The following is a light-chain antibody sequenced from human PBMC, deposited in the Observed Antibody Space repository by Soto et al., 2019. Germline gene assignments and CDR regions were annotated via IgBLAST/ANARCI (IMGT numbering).Light chain of an antibody. Sequence: DVQMTQSPSTLSASVGDRVIITCRASQSVSDWLAWYQQKPGKAPKLLIFDASSLETGVPSRFSGSRSGTEFTLTISSLQPDDFATYFCQHYNSYPWTFGQGTKVDI. CDR2: DAS. CDR3: QHYNSYPWT. V-gene: IGKV1-5*01. CDR1: QSVSDW. J-gene: IGKJ1*01.